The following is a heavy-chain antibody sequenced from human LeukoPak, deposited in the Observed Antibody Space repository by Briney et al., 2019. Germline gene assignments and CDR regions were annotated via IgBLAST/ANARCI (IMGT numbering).Heavy chain of an antibody. V-gene: IGHV1-2*04. J-gene: IGHJ4*02. D-gene: IGHD3-10*01. CDR1: GYTFTGYY. CDR2: INPNSGGT. Sequence: ASVKVSCKASGYTFTGYYMHWVRQAPGQGLESMGWINPNSGGTNYAQKFQGWVTMTRDTSISTAYMELSRLRSDDTAVYYCASGSVRGVIITPPFDYWGQGTLVTVSS. CDR3: ASGSVRGVIITPPFDY.